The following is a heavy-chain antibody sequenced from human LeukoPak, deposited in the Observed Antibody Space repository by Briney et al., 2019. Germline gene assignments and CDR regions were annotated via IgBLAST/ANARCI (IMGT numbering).Heavy chain of an antibody. V-gene: IGHV1-69*05. Sequence: GASVKVSCKASGGTFSSYAISWVRQAPGQGLEWMGGIIPIFGTANYAQKFQGRVTITTDESTSTAYMELSSLRSEDTAVYYCASINYYYYYMDVWGKGTTVTVS. CDR3: ASINYYYYYMDV. CDR2: IIPIFGTA. CDR1: GGTFSSYA. J-gene: IGHJ6*03.